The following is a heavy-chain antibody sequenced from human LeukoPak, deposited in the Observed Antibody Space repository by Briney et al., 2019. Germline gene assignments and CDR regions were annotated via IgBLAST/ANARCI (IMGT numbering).Heavy chain of an antibody. J-gene: IGHJ6*03. CDR2: TSAYNGNT. Sequence: GASVKVSCKASGYTFTSYDINWVRQATGQGLEWMGWTSAYNGNTNYAQKLQGRVTMTTDTSTSTAYMELRSLRSDDTAVYYCARFPRSITLGHYYMDVWGKGTTVTISS. CDR3: ARFPRSITLGHYYMDV. V-gene: IGHV1-18*01. CDR1: GYTFTSYD. D-gene: IGHD3-10*01.